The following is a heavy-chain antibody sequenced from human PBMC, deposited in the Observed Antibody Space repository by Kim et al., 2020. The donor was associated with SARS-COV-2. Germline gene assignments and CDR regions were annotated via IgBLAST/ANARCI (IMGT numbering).Heavy chain of an antibody. Sequence: SVKVSCKASGGTFSSYAISWVRQAPGQGLEWMGGIIPIFGTANYAQMFQGRVTITADESTSTAYMELSSLRSEDTAVYYCARARDGSGRNYYYYGMDVWGQGTTVTVSS. CDR3: ARARDGSGRNYYYYGMDV. D-gene: IGHD3-10*01. V-gene: IGHV1-69*13. J-gene: IGHJ6*02. CDR2: IIPIFGTA. CDR1: GGTFSSYA.